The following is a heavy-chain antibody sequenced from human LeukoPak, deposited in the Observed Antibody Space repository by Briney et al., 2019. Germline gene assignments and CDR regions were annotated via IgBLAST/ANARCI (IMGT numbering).Heavy chain of an antibody. D-gene: IGHD3-3*01. J-gene: IGHJ6*02. Sequence: GGSLRLSCAASGFTFSSYGMHRVRQAPGKGLEWVAVISYDGSNKYYADSVKGRFTISRDNSKNTLYLQMNSLRAEDTAVYYCAKDDEVGITIFGVVTETPDYYGMDVWGQGTTVTVSS. CDR1: GFTFSSYG. V-gene: IGHV3-30*18. CDR3: AKDDEVGITIFGVVTETPDYYGMDV. CDR2: ISYDGSNK.